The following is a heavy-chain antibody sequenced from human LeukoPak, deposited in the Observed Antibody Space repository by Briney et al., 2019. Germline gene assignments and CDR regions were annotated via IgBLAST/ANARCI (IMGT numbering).Heavy chain of an antibody. V-gene: IGHV4-39*07. CDR1: GGSISSSSYY. D-gene: IGHD3-22*01. J-gene: IGHJ4*02. CDR3: ARWGDSNY. Sequence: SETLSLTYTVSGGSISSSSYYWGWIRQPPGKGLEWIGSIYYSGSTYYNPSLKSRVTISVDTSKNQFSLKLSSVTAADTAVYYCARWGDSNYWGQGTLVTVSS. CDR2: IYYSGST.